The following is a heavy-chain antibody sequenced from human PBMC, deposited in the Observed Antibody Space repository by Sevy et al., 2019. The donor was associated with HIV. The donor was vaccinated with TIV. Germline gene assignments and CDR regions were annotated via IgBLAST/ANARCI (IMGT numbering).Heavy chain of an antibody. V-gene: IGHV4-30-4*01. CDR2: IYYSGST. CDR3: ARGVTGTTASEWFDP. CDR1: GGSISSDDYY. D-gene: IGHD1-7*01. J-gene: IGHJ5*02. Sequence: SETLSLTCTVSGGSISSDDYYWSWIRQPPGKGLEWIGYIYYSGSTYYNASLKSRVSISVDTSKNQFSLKLTSVTAADTAVYYCARGVTGTTASEWFDPWGQGTLVTVSS.